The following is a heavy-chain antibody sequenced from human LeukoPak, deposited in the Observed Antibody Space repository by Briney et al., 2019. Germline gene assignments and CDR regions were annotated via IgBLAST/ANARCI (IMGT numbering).Heavy chain of an antibody. D-gene: IGHD2-15*01. CDR1: GYSFTSYW. J-gene: IGHJ4*02. Sequence: GESLKISCKGSGYSFTSYWIGWVRQMPGKGLEWMGIIYPGDSDTRYSPSFQGQVTISADKSISTAYLQWSSLKASDTAVYYCARQYCNGGSCYSGDFFDYWGQGTLVTVSS. CDR2: IYPGDSDT. CDR3: ARQYCNGGSCYSGDFFDY. V-gene: IGHV5-51*01.